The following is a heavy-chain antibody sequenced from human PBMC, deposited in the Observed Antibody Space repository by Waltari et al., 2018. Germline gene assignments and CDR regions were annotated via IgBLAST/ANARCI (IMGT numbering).Heavy chain of an antibody. Sequence: QVHLMQSGAEVKKPGASVKVPCKTSGYTFTGYYMPWGRQAPGQGLGWMGWVNPNSGDTNYAQKFQGRVTMTRDTSISTAYMELSRLRSDDAAVYFCARELLVVTSPYYGLDVWGQGTTVTVSS. CDR3: ARELLVVTSPYYGLDV. J-gene: IGHJ6*02. CDR1: GYTFTGYY. CDR2: VNPNSGDT. D-gene: IGHD2-15*01. V-gene: IGHV1-2*02.